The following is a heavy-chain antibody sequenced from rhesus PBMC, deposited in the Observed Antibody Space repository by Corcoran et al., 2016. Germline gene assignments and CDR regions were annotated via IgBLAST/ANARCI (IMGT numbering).Heavy chain of an antibody. J-gene: IGHJ4*01. V-gene: IGHV6-1*01. CDR2: TSYRSKWYK. D-gene: IGHD2-27*01. CDR3: AREFVVVFTAFDY. CDR1: GDSVSSNSAT. Sequence: QVQLQESGPGLVKPSQTLSLTCAISGDSVSSNSATWNWIRQSPPRGLEWIERTSYRSKWYKNYAQSVQNQITISPDPSKNQFSLQLNSVTPDGMAVYYCAREFVVVFTAFDYWGQGVLVTVSS.